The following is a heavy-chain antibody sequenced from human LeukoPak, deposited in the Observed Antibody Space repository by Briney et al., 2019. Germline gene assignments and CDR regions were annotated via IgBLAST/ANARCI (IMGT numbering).Heavy chain of an antibody. J-gene: IGHJ4*02. CDR3: ARASITVTTPFDY. V-gene: IGHV1-3*01. CDR1: GYSFTSYD. Sequence: ASVKVSCKASGYSFTSYDINWVRQATGQGLEWMGWINAGNGNTKYSQKFQGRVTITRDTSASTAYMELSSLRSEDTAVYYCARASITVTTPFDYWGQGTLVTVSS. CDR2: INAGNGNT. D-gene: IGHD4-17*01.